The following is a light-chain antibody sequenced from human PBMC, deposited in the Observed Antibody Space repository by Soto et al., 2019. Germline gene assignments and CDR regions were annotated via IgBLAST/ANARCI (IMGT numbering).Light chain of an antibody. CDR2: GNN. CDR3: QSSDRTLSGSVL. J-gene: IGLJ2*01. V-gene: IGLV1-40*01. Sequence: QSVLTQPPSVSAAPGQRVTISCTGSSSNIGAGYVVHWYQHLPGTAPKLLIYGNNNRPSGVPDRFSGSKFGTSASLAITGLQADDEAEYYCQSSDRTLSGSVLFGGGTKLTVL. CDR1: SSNIGAGYV.